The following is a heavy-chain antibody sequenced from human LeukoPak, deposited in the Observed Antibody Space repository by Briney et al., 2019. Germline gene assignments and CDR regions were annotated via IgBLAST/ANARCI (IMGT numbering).Heavy chain of an antibody. V-gene: IGHV3-23*01. CDR1: GFTFSSYA. CDR2: ISGSGGST. J-gene: IGHJ3*01. Sequence: GGSLRLSCAASGFTFSSYAMSWVRQAPGKGLEWVSAISGSGGSTYYADSVKGRFTISRDNSKNTLYLQMNSLRAEDTAVYYCARPRYCSSISCYFHAFDVWGQGAMVTVSS. CDR3: ARPRYCSSISCYFHAFDV. D-gene: IGHD2-2*01.